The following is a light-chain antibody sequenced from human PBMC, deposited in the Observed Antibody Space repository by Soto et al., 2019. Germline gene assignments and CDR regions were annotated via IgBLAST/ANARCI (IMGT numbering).Light chain of an antibody. Sequence: EIVFTQSPPTLSLSPGERATLSCRASQSVSSSLAWYQQKPGQAPRLLIYDASNRATGIPARFSGSGSGTDFTLTISSLEPEDFAVYYCQQRSNWPPWTFGQGTKVDI. CDR1: QSVSSS. CDR2: DAS. CDR3: QQRSNWPPWT. V-gene: IGKV3-11*01. J-gene: IGKJ1*01.